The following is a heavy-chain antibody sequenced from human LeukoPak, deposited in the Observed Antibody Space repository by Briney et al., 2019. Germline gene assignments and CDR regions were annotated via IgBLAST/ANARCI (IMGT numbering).Heavy chain of an antibody. V-gene: IGHV1-69*05. CDR3: ARSSPGIAVAGTSKFDY. CDR1: GGTFSSYA. Sequence: GSSVKVSRKASGGTFSSYAISWVRQAPGQGLEWMGGIIPIFGTANYAQKFQGRVTITTDESTSTAYMELSSLRSEDTAVYYCARSSPGIAVAGTSKFDYWGQGTLVTVSS. CDR2: IIPIFGTA. J-gene: IGHJ4*02. D-gene: IGHD6-19*01.